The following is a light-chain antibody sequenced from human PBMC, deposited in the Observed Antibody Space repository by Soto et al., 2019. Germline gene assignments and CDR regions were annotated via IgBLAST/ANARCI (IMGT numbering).Light chain of an antibody. CDR1: QRVSSNY. CDR3: QQYGSSPTWT. V-gene: IGKV3-20*01. J-gene: IGKJ1*01. Sequence: EIVLTQSPGTLSLSPGERATLSCRASQRVSSNYLAWYQQKPGQAPRLLIYGASTRASGIPDRFSGSGSGTDFTLTISRLEPEDSAVYYCQQYGSSPTWTFGQGTKVDNK. CDR2: GAS.